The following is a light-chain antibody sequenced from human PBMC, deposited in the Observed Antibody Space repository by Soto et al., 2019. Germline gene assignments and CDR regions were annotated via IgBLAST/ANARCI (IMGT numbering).Light chain of an antibody. V-gene: IGLV1-40*01. CDR2: GNN. Sequence: QSVLTQPPSVSGAPGQTVTISCTRSSSNIGAAYDVHWYQHLPGTAPKLLIYGNNNRPSGVPDRFSGSKSGTSASLAITGLQAEDEADYYCQSYDSSLCGWVFGGGTKLTVL. CDR1: SSNIGAAYD. J-gene: IGLJ3*02. CDR3: QSYDSSLCGWV.